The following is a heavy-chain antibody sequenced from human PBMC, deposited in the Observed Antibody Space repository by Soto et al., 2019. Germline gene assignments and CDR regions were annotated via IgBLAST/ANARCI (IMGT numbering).Heavy chain of an antibody. CDR2: IYDSGST. CDR3: AIEGNSYGYFYFDY. V-gene: IGHV4-4*02. J-gene: IGHJ4*02. D-gene: IGHD5-18*01. Sequence: SETLSLTCAVSGDSISSSKWWSWVRQPPGKGLEWIGEIYDSGSTNYNPSLKSRVTISVDKSKNQFSLKLSSVTAADTAVYYCAIEGNSYGYFYFDYWGQGTLVTVSS. CDR1: GDSISSSKW.